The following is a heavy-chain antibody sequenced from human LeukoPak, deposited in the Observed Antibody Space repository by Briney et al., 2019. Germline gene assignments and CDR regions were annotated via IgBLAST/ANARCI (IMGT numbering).Heavy chain of an antibody. D-gene: IGHD3-10*01. CDR2: IHHTGAS. J-gene: IGHJ4*02. CDR1: GDSINDYY. Sequence: SETLSLTCTVSGDSINDYYWTWLRQPPGKGLEWIASIHHTGASTHNPSLESRVTISVGTSKNQFSLKVTSVTAADTAVYFCARIWFGLRRLYYFDYWGQGTLVTVSS. CDR3: ARIWFGLRRLYYFDY. V-gene: IGHV4-59*01.